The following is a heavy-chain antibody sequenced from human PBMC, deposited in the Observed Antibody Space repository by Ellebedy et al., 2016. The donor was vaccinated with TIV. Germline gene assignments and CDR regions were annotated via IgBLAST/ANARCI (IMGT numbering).Heavy chain of an antibody. CDR3: ARQSVAGSY. CDR2: IYYSGST. V-gene: IGHV4-59*08. Sequence: MPSETLSLTCIVSGGTISKYYWSWIRQPPGKGLEWIGYIYYSGSTTYNPSLKSRVTISVDTSKNQFSLKLSSVTAADTAVYYCARQSVAGSYWGQGTLVTVSS. D-gene: IGHD6-19*01. J-gene: IGHJ4*02. CDR1: GGTISKYY.